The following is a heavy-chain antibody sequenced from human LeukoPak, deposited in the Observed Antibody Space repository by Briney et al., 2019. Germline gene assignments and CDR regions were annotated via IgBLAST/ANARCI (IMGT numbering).Heavy chain of an antibody. J-gene: IGHJ4*02. D-gene: IGHD5-24*01. V-gene: IGHV3-21*01. CDR2: ISSSSSYI. Sequence: GGSLRLSCAASGFTFSRHTMNWVRQAPGEGLEWVSSISSSSSYIYYGDSVKGRFTISRDNAKNSLYLQMNSLRADDTAVYYCARDIGATIPFDYWGQGTLVTVSS. CDR1: GFTFSRHT. CDR3: ARDIGATIPFDY.